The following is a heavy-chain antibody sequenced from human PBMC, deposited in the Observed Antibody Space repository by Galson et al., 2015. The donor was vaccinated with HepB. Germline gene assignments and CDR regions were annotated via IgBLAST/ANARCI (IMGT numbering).Heavy chain of an antibody. CDR3: IHIKTTYYYDNSGYRTFDY. J-gene: IGHJ4*02. CDR1: GFSLSTSGGG. V-gene: IGHV2-5*02. CDR2: IYWDDER. Sequence: PALVKPTQTLTLTCTFSGFSLSTSGGGVGWIRQPPGKALEWLALIYWDDERRYSPSLKSRLTITKDTSKNQVVLTVTNMDPVDTATYYCIHIKTTYYYDNSGYRTFDYWGQGTLVTVSS. D-gene: IGHD3-22*01.